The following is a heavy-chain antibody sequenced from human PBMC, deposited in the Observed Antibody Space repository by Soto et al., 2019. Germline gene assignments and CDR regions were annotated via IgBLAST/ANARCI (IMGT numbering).Heavy chain of an antibody. D-gene: IGHD6-19*01. CDR1: GFTFSRYW. J-gene: IGHJ5*02. CDR3: APGVSSGWANWLDR. V-gene: IGHV3-7*03. CDR2: TQPDGSEK. Sequence: EVQLVESGGGLVQPGGSLRVSCAASGFTFSRYWMNWVRQAPGKGPEWVANTQPDGSEKNYVDSVKGRFTISRDNAKDSLYLQMNSLRVEDTAVYYCAPGVSSGWANWLDRWGQGTLVTVSS.